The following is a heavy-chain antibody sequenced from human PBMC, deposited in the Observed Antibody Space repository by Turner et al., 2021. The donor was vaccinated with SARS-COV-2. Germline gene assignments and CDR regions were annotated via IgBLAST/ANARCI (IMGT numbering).Heavy chain of an antibody. Sequence: QVTLRESGPALVKPTQTLTLTCTFSGFSLSTSGMCVSWIRQPPGKALEWLARIDWDDDKYYSTSLKTRLTISQDTSKNQVVLTVTNMDPVDTATYYCARDHYDILTGYYELMDVWGQGTTVTVSS. V-gene: IGHV2-70*15. J-gene: IGHJ6*02. CDR3: ARDHYDILTGYYELMDV. CDR1: GFSLSTSGMC. CDR2: IDWDDDK. D-gene: IGHD3-9*01.